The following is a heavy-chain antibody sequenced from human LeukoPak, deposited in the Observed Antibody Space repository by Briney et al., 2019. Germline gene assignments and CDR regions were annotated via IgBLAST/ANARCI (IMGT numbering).Heavy chain of an antibody. Sequence: GGSLRLSCAASGFTFSSYGMHWVRQAPGKGLEWVANIKQDGSEKYYVDSVKGRFTISRDNAKNSLYLQMNSLRAEDTAVYYCARDYAAGWFDPWGQGTLVTVSS. J-gene: IGHJ5*02. CDR3: ARDYAAGWFDP. D-gene: IGHD4-17*01. CDR1: GFTFSSYG. V-gene: IGHV3-7*01. CDR2: IKQDGSEK.